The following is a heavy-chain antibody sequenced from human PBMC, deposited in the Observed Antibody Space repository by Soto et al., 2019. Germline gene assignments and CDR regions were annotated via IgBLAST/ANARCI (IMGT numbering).Heavy chain of an antibody. D-gene: IGHD3-22*01. CDR2: IYYSGST. CDR3: ARDRRYYDSSGYPGDYYYYYGMDV. J-gene: IGHJ6*02. V-gene: IGHV4-31*03. CDR1: GGSINSGGYY. Sequence: QVQLQESGPGLVKPSQTLSLTCTVSGGSINSGGYYWSWIRQHPGKGLEWIGYIYYSGSTYYNPSLKSRVTISVDTSKNQFSLKLSSVTAADTAVYYCARDRRYYDSSGYPGDYYYYYGMDVWGQGTTVTVSS.